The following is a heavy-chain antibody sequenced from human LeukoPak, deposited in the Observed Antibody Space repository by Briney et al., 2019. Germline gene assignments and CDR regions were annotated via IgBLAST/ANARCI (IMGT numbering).Heavy chain of an antibody. Sequence: GGSLRLSCAASEFSVGSNYMTWVRQAPGKGLEWVSLIYSGGSTYYADSVKGRFTISRDNSKNTLYLQMNSLRAEDTAVYYCAKDHAGPFDYWGQGTLVTVSS. J-gene: IGHJ4*02. CDR3: AKDHAGPFDY. V-gene: IGHV3-66*01. CDR1: EFSVGSNY. CDR2: IYSGGST.